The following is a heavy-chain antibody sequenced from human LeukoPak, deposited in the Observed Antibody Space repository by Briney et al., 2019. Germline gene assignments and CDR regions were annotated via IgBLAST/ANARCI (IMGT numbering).Heavy chain of an antibody. J-gene: IGHJ4*02. Sequence: SETLSLTCTVSGGSISSYYWSWIRQPPGKGLEWIGYIYYSGTTNYNPSLKSRVTISVDTSKNQFSLQLNSVTPEDTAVYYCARDLSGWYDYWGQGTLVTVSS. D-gene: IGHD6-19*01. CDR2: IYYSGTT. CDR1: GGSISSYY. V-gene: IGHV4-59*12. CDR3: ARDLSGWYDY.